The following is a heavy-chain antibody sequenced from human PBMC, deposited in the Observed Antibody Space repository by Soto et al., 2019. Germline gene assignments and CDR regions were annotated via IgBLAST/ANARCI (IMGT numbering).Heavy chain of an antibody. CDR2: ISGSGGIT. CDR1: GFTFSSYA. J-gene: IGHJ4*02. CDR3: AKHFGDRGYSGPMLF. D-gene: IGHD5-12*01. Sequence: GGSLRLSCAASGFTFSSYAMSWVRQAPGKGLEWVSAISGSGGITYYADSVKGRFTVSSVNSKNTLYLQMNSLSAEDTAIYYCAKHFGDRGYSGPMLFWGQGTRVTVSS. V-gene: IGHV3-23*01.